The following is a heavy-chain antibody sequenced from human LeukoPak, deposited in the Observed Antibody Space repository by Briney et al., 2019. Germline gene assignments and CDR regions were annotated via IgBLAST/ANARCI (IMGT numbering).Heavy chain of an antibody. CDR1: GFTFSSYA. Sequence: GGSLRLSCAASGFTFSSYAMSWVRQAPGKGLEWVSAISGSGGSTYYADSVKGRFTISRDNSKNTLYLQMNSLRAEDTAVYYCAKGYGGNEFYRGNAFDIWGQGTMVTVSS. D-gene: IGHD4-23*01. J-gene: IGHJ3*02. V-gene: IGHV3-23*01. CDR2: ISGSGGST. CDR3: AKGYGGNEFYRGNAFDI.